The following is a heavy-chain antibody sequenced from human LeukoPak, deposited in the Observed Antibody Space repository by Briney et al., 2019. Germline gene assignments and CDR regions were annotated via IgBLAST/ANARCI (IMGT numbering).Heavy chain of an antibody. Sequence: ASVKVSCKAAGYRFSGHYMHWVRQAPGQGLEWMGWINPNSGGTNYAQKFQGRVTMTRDTSISTAYMELSRLRSDDTAVYYCAKVGATTDWFDPWGQGTLVTVSS. J-gene: IGHJ5*02. D-gene: IGHD1-26*01. CDR2: INPNSGGT. V-gene: IGHV1-2*02. CDR3: AKVGATTDWFDP. CDR1: GYRFSGHY.